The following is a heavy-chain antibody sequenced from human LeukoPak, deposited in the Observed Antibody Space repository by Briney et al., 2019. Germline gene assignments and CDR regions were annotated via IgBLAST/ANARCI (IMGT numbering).Heavy chain of an antibody. CDR2: IRYDGSNK. Sequence: GGSLRLSCAASGFTFSSYGMHWVRQAPGKGLEWVAFIRYDGSNKYYADSVKGRFTISRDNSKNTLYLQMNSLRAEDTAVYYCAKTEDIVVGVAALGYWGQGTLVTVSS. CDR1: GFTFSSYG. D-gene: IGHD2-15*01. V-gene: IGHV3-30*02. CDR3: AKTEDIVVGVAALGY. J-gene: IGHJ4*02.